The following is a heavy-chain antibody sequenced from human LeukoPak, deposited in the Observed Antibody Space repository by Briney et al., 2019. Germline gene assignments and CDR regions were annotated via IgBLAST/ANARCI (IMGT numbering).Heavy chain of an antibody. V-gene: IGHV3-7*01. Sequence: GGSLRLSCAASGFTFSSYWMSWVRQAPGKGLEWVANIKQDGSEKYYVDSVKGRFTISRDNAKNSLYLQMNSLRAEDTAVYYCARDDCSSTSCYGHYYYMDVWGKGTTVTVSS. CDR3: ARDDCSSTSCYGHYYYMDV. D-gene: IGHD2-2*01. CDR2: IKQDGSEK. CDR1: GFTFSSYW. J-gene: IGHJ6*03.